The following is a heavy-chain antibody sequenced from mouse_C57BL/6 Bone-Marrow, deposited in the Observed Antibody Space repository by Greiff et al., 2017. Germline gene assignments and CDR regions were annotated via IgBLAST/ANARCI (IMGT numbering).Heavy chain of an antibody. CDR1: GYTFTSYW. CDR2: INPSSGYT. J-gene: IGHJ3*01. D-gene: IGHD2-4*01. CDR3: ARSGDYDGAWFAY. Sequence: QVQLKESGAELAQPGASVKLSCKASGYTFTSYWMHWVKQRPGQGLEWIGYINPSSGYTKYNQKLKDKATLTADKSSSTAYMLLSSLTYEDSAVYYCARSGDYDGAWFAYWGQGTLVTVSA. V-gene: IGHV1-7*01.